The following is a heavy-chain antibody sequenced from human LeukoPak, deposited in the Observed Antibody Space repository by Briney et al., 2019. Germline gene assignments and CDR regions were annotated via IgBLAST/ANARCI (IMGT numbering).Heavy chain of an antibody. CDR1: GYSISSGYY. D-gene: IGHD2-15*01. Sequence: LETLSLTCAVSGYSISSGYYWGWIRQPPGKGLEWIGSIYHSGSTYYNPSLKSRVTISVDTSKNQFSLKLSSVTAADTAVYYCARVRTRYCSGGSCRPFDYWGQGTLVTVSS. CDR2: IYHSGST. J-gene: IGHJ4*02. CDR3: ARVRTRYCSGGSCRPFDY. V-gene: IGHV4-38-2*01.